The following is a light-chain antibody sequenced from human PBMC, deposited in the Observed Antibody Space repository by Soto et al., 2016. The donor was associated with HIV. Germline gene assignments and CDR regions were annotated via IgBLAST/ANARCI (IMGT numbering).Light chain of an antibody. CDR1: NIGSKS. CDR3: QVWDVNSVHYV. Sequence: SYVVTQPPSVSVAPGKTARITCGADNIGSKSVHWYQQKPGQAPVLVIYDDRDRPSGIPEQFSGSNSGNTATLTITSVEAGDEADYYCQVWDVNSVHYVFGTGTKVTVL. V-gene: IGLV3-21*04. J-gene: IGLJ1*01. CDR2: DDR.